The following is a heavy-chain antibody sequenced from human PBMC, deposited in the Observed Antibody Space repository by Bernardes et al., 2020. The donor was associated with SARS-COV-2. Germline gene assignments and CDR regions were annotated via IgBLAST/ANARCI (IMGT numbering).Heavy chain of an antibody. J-gene: IGHJ4*02. CDR1: GGSISSGTYY. Sequence: SETLSLTCTVSGGSISSGTYYWSWIRQHPGKGLEWIGHIYYSGSTYYNPSLKSRVTISVDTSKNQFSLKLNSVTAADTAVYHCARGAYCSGGTCYPTLDYWGQGTLVTVSS. V-gene: IGHV4-31*03. D-gene: IGHD2-15*01. CDR2: IYYSGST. CDR3: ARGAYCSGGTCYPTLDY.